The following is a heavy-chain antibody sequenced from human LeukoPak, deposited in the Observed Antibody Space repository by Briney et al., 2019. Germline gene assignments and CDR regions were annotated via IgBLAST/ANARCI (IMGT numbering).Heavy chain of an antibody. Sequence: PGGSLRLSCAASGFTFSSFAMSWVRQAPGKGLEWVSAISGSGGSTYYADSVKGRFTISRDSSKNTLYLQMNSLRVEDTAVDYCAKAYDAYSSSGFDYWGQGTLVTVSS. CDR1: GFTFSSFA. V-gene: IGHV3-23*01. CDR3: AKAYDAYSSSGFDY. J-gene: IGHJ4*02. D-gene: IGHD6-13*01. CDR2: ISGSGGST.